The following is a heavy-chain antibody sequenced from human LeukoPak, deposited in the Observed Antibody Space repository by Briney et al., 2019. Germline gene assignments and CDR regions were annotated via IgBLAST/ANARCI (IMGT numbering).Heavy chain of an antibody. CDR3: ARVPLNHALWFGAGGYFDY. D-gene: IGHD3-10*01. CDR2: INAGNGNT. V-gene: IGHV1-3*01. CDR1: GYTFTSYA. J-gene: IGHJ4*02. Sequence: ASVNVSFKASGYTFTSYAMHWVRQAPGQRLEWMGWINAGNGNTKYSQKFQGRVTITRDTSASTAYMELSRLRSEETAVYYCARVPLNHALWFGAGGYFDYWGQGPLVTVSS.